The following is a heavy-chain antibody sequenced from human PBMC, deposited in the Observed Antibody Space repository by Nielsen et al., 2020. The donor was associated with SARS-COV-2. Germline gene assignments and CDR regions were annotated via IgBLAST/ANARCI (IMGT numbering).Heavy chain of an antibody. D-gene: IGHD5-18*01. CDR2: IYYSGST. CDR3: TRDQLWSSGYMDV. J-gene: IGHJ6*03. V-gene: IGHV4-59*12. CDR1: GGSISSYY. Sequence: SETLSLTCTVSGGSISSYYWSWIRQPPGKGLEWIGYIYYSGSTNYNPSFKSRVTIAVETSKNQYSLKLSSVAAADTAVYYCTRDQLWSSGYMDVWGKGTTVTVSS.